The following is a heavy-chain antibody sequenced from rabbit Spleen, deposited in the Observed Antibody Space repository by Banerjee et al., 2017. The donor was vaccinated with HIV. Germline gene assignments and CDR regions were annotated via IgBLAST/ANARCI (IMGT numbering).Heavy chain of an antibody. CDR3: ARDTGTSFSSYGMDL. CDR1: GFSFSSSYY. Sequence: QEQLVESGGDLVQPEGSLTLTCTASGFSFSSSYYMCWVRQALGKGLECIACIYGDRSGSTYYANWPKGRFTISKASSTTVTLQMTSLTAADTATYFCARDTGTSFSSYGMDLWGQGTLVTVS. CDR2: IYGDRSGST. J-gene: IGHJ6*01. D-gene: IGHD7-1*01. V-gene: IGHV1S45*01.